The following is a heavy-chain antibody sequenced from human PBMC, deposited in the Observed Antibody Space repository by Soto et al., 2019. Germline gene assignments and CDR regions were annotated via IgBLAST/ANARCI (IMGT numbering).Heavy chain of an antibody. J-gene: IGHJ3*02. D-gene: IGHD5-12*01. CDR1: GYTFTSYA. V-gene: IGHV1-3*01. Sequence: ASVKVSCKASGYTFTSYAIHWVRQAPGQRLEWMGWINAGNGNTKYSQKFQGRVTITRDTSASTAYMELSSLRSEDTAVYYCALKASDIVDLIWGQGTMVTVSS. CDR3: ALKASDIVDLI. CDR2: INAGNGNT.